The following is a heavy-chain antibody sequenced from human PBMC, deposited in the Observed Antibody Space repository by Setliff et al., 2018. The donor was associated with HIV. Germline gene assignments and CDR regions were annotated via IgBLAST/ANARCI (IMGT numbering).Heavy chain of an antibody. Sequence: GGSLRLSCVASGLDIGDYWMTWVRQAPGKGLEWVANINPDGNERYYMESAQGRFTISRDNIQNSLLLQMNSLTADDAAVYYCARGAGTVDYSCCFDLWGQGTLVTVSS. J-gene: IGHJ4*02. CDR3: ARGAGTVDYSCCFDL. V-gene: IGHV3-7*03. D-gene: IGHD2-15*01. CDR1: GLDIGDYW. CDR2: INPDGNER.